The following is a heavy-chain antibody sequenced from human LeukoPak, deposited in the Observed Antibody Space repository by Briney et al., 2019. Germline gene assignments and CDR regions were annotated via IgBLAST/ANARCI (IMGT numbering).Heavy chain of an antibody. CDR1: GGSISSYY. CDR3: ARVAVAVAGPPNFGGYYYYMDV. CDR2: IYTSGST. D-gene: IGHD6-19*01. V-gene: IGHV4-4*07. J-gene: IGHJ6*03. Sequence: PSETLSLTCTVSGGSISSYYWSWIRQPAGKGLEWIGRIYTSGSTNYNPSLKSRVTMSVDTSKNQFSLKLSSVTAADTAVYYCARVAVAVAGPPNFGGYYYYMDVWGKGTTVTISS.